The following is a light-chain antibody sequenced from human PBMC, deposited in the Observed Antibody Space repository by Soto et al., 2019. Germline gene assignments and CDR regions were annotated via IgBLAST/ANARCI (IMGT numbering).Light chain of an antibody. CDR1: QFVSSNS. Sequence: EIVLTQSPGTLSLSPGERATLSCRASQFVSSNSLAWYQQKRGQAPRLLIHAASSRATGIPDRFSGSGSGTDFTLTISRLEPEDFAVYYCQQYAGSPRTFGQGTKVDIK. CDR2: AAS. J-gene: IGKJ1*01. CDR3: QQYAGSPRT. V-gene: IGKV3-20*01.